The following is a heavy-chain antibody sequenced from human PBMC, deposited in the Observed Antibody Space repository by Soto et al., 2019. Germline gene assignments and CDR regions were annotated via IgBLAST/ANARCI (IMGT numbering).Heavy chain of an antibody. Sequence: PSETLSLTCAVYGGSFSVYYWSWIRQPPGKGLEWIGEINQSGTTSYNPSLKSRVTISLDTANNHFSLKLTSVTAADTAVYYCARAVPAAKWFDPWGQGTLVTVSS. V-gene: IGHV4-34*01. J-gene: IGHJ5*02. CDR2: INQSGTT. CDR1: GGSFSVYY. CDR3: ARAVPAAKWFDP. D-gene: IGHD2-2*01.